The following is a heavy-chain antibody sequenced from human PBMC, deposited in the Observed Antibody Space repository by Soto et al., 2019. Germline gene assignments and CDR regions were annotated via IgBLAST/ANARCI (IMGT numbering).Heavy chain of an antibody. CDR2: IYHRGST. J-gene: IGHJ5*02. CDR1: GGSISSGGYS. V-gene: IGHV4-30-2*01. D-gene: IGHD3-3*01. CDR3: ARGKYGIFGFDP. Sequence: QLQLQESGSGLVKPSQTLSLTCAVSGGSISSGGYSWSWIRQPPGQGLEWIGYIYHRGSTYYNPSLKSRVHISVDRSKNQFSLQRSSVTAADTAVYYCARGKYGIFGFDPWGQGTLVTVSS.